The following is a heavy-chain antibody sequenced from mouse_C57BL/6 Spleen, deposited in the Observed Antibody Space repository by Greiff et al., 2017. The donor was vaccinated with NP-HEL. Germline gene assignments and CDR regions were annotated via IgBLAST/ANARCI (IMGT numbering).Heavy chain of an antibody. CDR2: IYPRSGNT. V-gene: IGHV1-81*01. CDR3: ARSGLPGFAY. J-gene: IGHJ3*01. Sequence: VQLQESGAELARPGASVKLSCKASGYTFTSYGISWVKQRTGQGLEWIGEIYPRSGNTYYNEKFKGKATLTADKSSSTAYMELRSLTSEDSAVYFWARSGLPGFAYWGQGTLVTVSA. CDR1: GYTFTSYG. D-gene: IGHD3-1*01.